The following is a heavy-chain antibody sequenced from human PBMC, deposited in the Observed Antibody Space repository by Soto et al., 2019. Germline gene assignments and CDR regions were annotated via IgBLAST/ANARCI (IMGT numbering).Heavy chain of an antibody. CDR3: ARQKYRCSSTSCYAGGYTRGRYYYYGIDV. CDR1: GYSFTSYW. CDR2: IYPGDSDT. J-gene: IGHJ6*02. D-gene: IGHD2-2*01. V-gene: IGHV5-51*01. Sequence: PGESLKISCKGSGYSFTSYWIGWVRQMPGKGLEWMGVIYPGDSDTRYSPSFQGQVTISADKSISTAYLQWSSLKASDTAMYYCARQKYRCSSTSCYAGGYTRGRYYYYGIDVWGQGTTVTVSS.